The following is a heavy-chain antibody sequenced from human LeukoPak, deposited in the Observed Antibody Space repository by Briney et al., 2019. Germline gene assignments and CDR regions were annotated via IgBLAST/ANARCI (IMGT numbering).Heavy chain of an antibody. CDR3: ARPQPSSWPTNSHDAFDI. J-gene: IGHJ3*02. V-gene: IGHV1-18*01. D-gene: IGHD6-13*01. CDR2: VSAYSGNT. Sequence: VASVKVSCKASGYTFTSYDINWVRQATGQGLEWMGWVSAYSGNTKYAQKLQGRVTITTDESTSTAYMELSSLRSEDTAVYYCARPQPSSWPTNSHDAFDIWGQGTMVTVSS. CDR1: GYTFTSYD.